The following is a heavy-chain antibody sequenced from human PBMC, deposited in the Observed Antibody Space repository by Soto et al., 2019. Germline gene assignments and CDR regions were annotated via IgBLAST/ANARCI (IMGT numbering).Heavy chain of an antibody. J-gene: IGHJ6*02. Sequence: SETLSLTCTVSGGSISSYYWSWIRQPPGKGLEWIGYIYYSGSTNYNPSLKSRVTISVDTSKNQFSLKLSSVTAADTAVYYCARGESGSYYYYYGMDVWGQGTTVT. CDR1: GGSISSYY. CDR3: ARGESGSYYYYYGMDV. D-gene: IGHD3-3*01. V-gene: IGHV4-59*01. CDR2: IYYSGST.